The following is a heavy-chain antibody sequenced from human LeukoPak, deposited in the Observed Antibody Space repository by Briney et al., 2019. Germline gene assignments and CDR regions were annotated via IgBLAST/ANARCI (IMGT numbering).Heavy chain of an antibody. CDR1: GFTFHDYA. D-gene: IGHD6-6*01. CDR2: ISWDSGNT. CDR3: TKDRQSSIGPLPSALDY. J-gene: IGHJ4*02. V-gene: IGHV3-43D*03. Sequence: PGGSLRLSCAASGFTFHDYAMHWVRQVPGKGLEWVSLISWDSGNTYYADSVKGRFTISRDNAKNSLYLQMSSLRAEDMAFYYCTKDRQSSIGPLPSALDYWGQGTLVTVSS.